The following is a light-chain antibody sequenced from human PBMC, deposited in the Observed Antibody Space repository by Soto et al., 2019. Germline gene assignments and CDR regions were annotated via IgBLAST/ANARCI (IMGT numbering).Light chain of an antibody. V-gene: IGKV3-20*01. J-gene: IGKJ4*01. CDR2: GAS. CDR3: QQYGSSPLT. CDR1: QSVSSSY. Sequence: DIVLTQSPGTLSLSPGERATLSCRASQSVSSSYLAWYQQKPGQAPRLLIYGASSRATGIPDRFSGSGSGTDFTLTISRLEPEDFAVYYCQQYGSSPLTFSGGTKVDIK.